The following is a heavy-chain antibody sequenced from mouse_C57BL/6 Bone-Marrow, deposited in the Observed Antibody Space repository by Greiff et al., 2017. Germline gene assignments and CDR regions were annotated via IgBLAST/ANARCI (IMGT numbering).Heavy chain of an antibody. CDR2: IYPTSGRT. Sequence: QVQLKQPGAELVKPGASVKMSCKASGYTFTSYWITCVKQRPGQGLEWIGDIYPTSGRTNYNEKFKSKAILTVDTSSNTAYMQLSSLTSEDSAVFYCARSGPLGRSFDYWGQGTTLTVSS. CDR3: ARSGPLGRSFDY. J-gene: IGHJ2*01. V-gene: IGHV1-55*01. CDR1: GYTFTSYW. D-gene: IGHD4-1*01.